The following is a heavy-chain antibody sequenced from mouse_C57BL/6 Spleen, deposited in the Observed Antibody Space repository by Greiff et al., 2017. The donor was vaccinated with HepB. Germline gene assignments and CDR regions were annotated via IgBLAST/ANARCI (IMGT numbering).Heavy chain of an antibody. CDR2: ISSKSNNYAT. J-gene: IGHJ2*01. CDR1: GFSFNTYA. Sequence: EVQGVESGGGLVQPTGSLKLSCAASGFSFNTYAMNWVRQAPGKGLEWVARISSKSNNYATYYADSVKDRFTISSDDSESMLYLQMNNLNTEDTAMYYYVREGYYFDYWGQGTTLTVSS. CDR3: VREGYYFDY. V-gene: IGHV10-1*01. D-gene: IGHD3-3*01.